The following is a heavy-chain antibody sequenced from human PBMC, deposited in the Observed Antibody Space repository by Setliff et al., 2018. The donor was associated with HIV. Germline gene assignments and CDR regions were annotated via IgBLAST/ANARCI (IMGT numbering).Heavy chain of an antibody. V-gene: IGHV4-38-2*01. Sequence: PSETLSLTCAVSGYSISSGYYWGWIRQPPGKGLEWIGSIYHSGSTYYNPSLESRVTISVDTSKNQFSLKLSSVTAADTAVYYCARMYSGYDWSPAGARTRYFDYWGQGTLVTVS. J-gene: IGHJ4*02. CDR2: IYHSGST. D-gene: IGHD5-12*01. CDR1: GYSISSGYY. CDR3: ARMYSGYDWSPAGARTRYFDY.